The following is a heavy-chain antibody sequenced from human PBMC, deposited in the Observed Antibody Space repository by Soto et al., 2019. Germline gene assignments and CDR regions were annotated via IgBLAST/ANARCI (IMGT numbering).Heavy chain of an antibody. V-gene: IGHV4-31*03. CDR3: ARLWGGAVAGTLDY. D-gene: IGHD6-19*01. CDR1: GGSISSGGYY. Sequence: QVQLQESGPGLVKPSQTLSLTCTVSGGSISSGGYYWSWIRQHPGKGLEWIGYIYYSGSTYYNPSRKRRVTRSVDTSKNQFSLKLSSVTAADTAVYYCARLWGGAVAGTLDYWGQGTLVTVSS. J-gene: IGHJ4*02. CDR2: IYYSGST.